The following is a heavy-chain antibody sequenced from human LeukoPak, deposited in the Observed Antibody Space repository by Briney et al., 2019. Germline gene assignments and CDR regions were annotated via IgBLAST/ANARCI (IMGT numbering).Heavy chain of an antibody. CDR3: ARDNGYCSSTSCSGYYYGMDV. Sequence: PGGSLRLSCAASGFAFSSYEMNWVRQAPGKGLEWASYISSSGSTRYYADSVKGRFTISRDNAKNSLYLQMNSLRAEDTAVYYCARDNGYCSSTSCSGYYYGMDVWGKGTTVTVSS. CDR2: ISSSGSTR. V-gene: IGHV3-48*03. D-gene: IGHD2-2*03. CDR1: GFAFSSYE. J-gene: IGHJ6*04.